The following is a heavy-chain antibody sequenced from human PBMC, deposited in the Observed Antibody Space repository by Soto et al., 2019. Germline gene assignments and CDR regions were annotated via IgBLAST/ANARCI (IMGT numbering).Heavy chain of an antibody. V-gene: IGHV3-21*01. CDR1: GFTFSSYS. J-gene: IGHJ4*02. Sequence: HGGSLQLSSAASGFTFSSYSMNWVRQAPGKGLEWVSSISSSSSYIYYADSVKGRFTISRDNAKNSLYLQMNSLRAEDTAVYYCARDEDGDYNFDYWGQGTLVTVSS. D-gene: IGHD4-17*01. CDR3: ARDEDGDYNFDY. CDR2: ISSSSSYI.